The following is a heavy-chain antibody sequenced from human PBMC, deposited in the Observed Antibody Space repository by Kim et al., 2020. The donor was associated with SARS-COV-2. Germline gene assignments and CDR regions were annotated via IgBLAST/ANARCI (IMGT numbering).Heavy chain of an antibody. CDR3: ATGPVITMRPNDWFDP. CDR1: GYTLIELS. J-gene: IGHJ5*02. D-gene: IGHD3-22*01. V-gene: IGHV1-24*01. CDR2: FDPEDAET. Sequence: ASVKVSCKVSGYTLIELSMHWVRQAPGKGLEWMGGFDPEDAETIYAQKFQGRVTMTEDTSTDTAYMELSSLRSEDTAVYYCATGPVITMRPNDWFDPWGQVTLVSVSS.